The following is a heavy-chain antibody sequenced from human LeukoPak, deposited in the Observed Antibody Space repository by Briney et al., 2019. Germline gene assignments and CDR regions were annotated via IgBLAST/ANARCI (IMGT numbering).Heavy chain of an antibody. D-gene: IGHD6-6*01. J-gene: IGHJ4*02. CDR2: PIPTGSPT. Sequence: PGGSLSLSCPVSGFSFSVHWMHWARHLDGEGLVWVSRPIPTGSPTSSADSVTGRFTVTKDNAKNTLYLQANNLRAEDTAVYYCARGPNSNWSGLVFWGQRTLLTVSS. CDR3: ARGPNSNWSGLVF. CDR1: GFSFSVHW. V-gene: IGHV3-74*01.